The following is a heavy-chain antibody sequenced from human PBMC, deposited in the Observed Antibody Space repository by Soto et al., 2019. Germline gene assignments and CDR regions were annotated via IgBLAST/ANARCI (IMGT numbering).Heavy chain of an antibody. D-gene: IGHD4-17*01. CDR1: GFTFSVYG. CDR2: IWSDGSHK. J-gene: IGHJ3*02. Sequence: GGSLRLSCAASGFTFSVYGIHWVLQAPGKGLEWVAVIWSDGSHKYYADSVKGRFTISRDNSKNTLYLQMNSLRAEDTAVYYCAKGMTPVTNGAFDIWGKATMVTVSS. CDR3: AKGMTPVTNGAFDI. V-gene: IGHV3-30*02.